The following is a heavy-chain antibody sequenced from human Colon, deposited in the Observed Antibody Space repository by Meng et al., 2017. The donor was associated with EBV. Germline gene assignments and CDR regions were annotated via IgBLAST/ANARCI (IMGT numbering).Heavy chain of an antibody. D-gene: IGHD1-1*01. CDR2: ITSIESRYTT. V-gene: IGHV3-73*02. J-gene: IGHJ4*02. CDR1: RSTFTPSA. CDR3: NNLDY. Sequence: VQRVGTGVGFFPLVVALIISGDWSRSTFTPSAVGLVRQAYGKEREWVGHITSIESRYTTAYVASVEGRFTVFRDDSTNTASLRMNSLKTEDTAVYYCNNLDYWGQGILVTVSS.